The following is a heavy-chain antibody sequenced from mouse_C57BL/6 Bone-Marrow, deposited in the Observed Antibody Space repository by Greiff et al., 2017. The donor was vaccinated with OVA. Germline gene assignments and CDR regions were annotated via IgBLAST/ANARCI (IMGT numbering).Heavy chain of an antibody. D-gene: IGHD1-1*01. CDR2: IYPGSGST. CDR1: GYTFTSYW. Sequence: QVQLKESGAELVKPGASVKMSCKASGYTFTSYWITWVKQRPGQGLEWIGDIYPGSGSTNYNEKFKSKATLTVDTSSSTAYMQLSSLTSEDSAVYYCARGGFTTVVATVPDYWGQGTTLTVSS. V-gene: IGHV1-55*01. CDR3: ARGGFTTVVATVPDY. J-gene: IGHJ2*01.